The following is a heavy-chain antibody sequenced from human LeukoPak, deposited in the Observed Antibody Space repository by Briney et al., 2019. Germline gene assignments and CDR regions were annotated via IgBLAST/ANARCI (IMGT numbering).Heavy chain of an antibody. J-gene: IGHJ4*03. CDR1: GFTFSSYW. V-gene: IGHV3-7*03. CDR2: IRQDGSEK. D-gene: IGHD4-23*01. Sequence: GGSLRLSCAASGFTFSSYWMSWVRQAPGKGLEWVANIRQDGSEKYYVDSVKGRFTISRDNAKNSLYLRMNSLRAEDTAVYYCARLYGGTLGYFDYWGQGTLVTVSS. CDR3: ARLYGGTLGYFDY.